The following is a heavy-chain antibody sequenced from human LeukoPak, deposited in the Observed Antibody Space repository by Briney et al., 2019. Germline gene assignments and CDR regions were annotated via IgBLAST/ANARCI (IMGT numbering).Heavy chain of an antibody. J-gene: IGHJ5*02. CDR2: IIPILGIA. V-gene: IGHV1-69*04. CDR3: ARDSLPTPFDP. CDR1: GGTFSSYA. D-gene: IGHD4-11*01. Sequence: GASVKVSCKASGGTFSSYAISWVRQAPGQGLEWMGRIIPILGIANYAQKSQGRVTITADKSTSTAYMELSSLRSEDTAVYYCARDSLPTPFDPWGQGTLVTVSS.